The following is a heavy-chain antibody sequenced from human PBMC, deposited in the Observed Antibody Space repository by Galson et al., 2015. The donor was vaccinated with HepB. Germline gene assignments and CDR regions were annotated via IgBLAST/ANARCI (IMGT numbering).Heavy chain of an antibody. D-gene: IGHD2-2*01. CDR3: TTPYCSSTSCSIDY. CDR1: GLTFSGSA. J-gene: IGHJ4*02. CDR2: IRSKANSYAT. Sequence: SLRLSCAASGLTFSGSAMHWVRQASGKGLEWVGRIRSKANSYATAYAASVKGRFTISRDDSKNTAYLQMNSLKTEDTAVYYCTTPYCSSTSCSIDYWGQGTLVTVSS. V-gene: IGHV3-73*01.